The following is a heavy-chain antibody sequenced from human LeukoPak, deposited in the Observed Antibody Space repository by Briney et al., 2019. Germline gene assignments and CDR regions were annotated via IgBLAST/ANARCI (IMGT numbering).Heavy chain of an antibody. CDR2: IYHSGST. J-gene: IGHJ5*02. CDR1: GYSISSGYY. D-gene: IGHD1-1*01. CDR3: ARRAPGTSGTTGWFDP. V-gene: IGHV4-38-2*01. Sequence: PSETLSLTSAVSGYSISSGYYWPWIRQPPGKGLEWIGSIYHSGSTYYNPSLKSPVTISVATSKNQFSLRLSSVTAADTAVYSCARRAPGTSGTTGWFDPWGQGTLVTVSS.